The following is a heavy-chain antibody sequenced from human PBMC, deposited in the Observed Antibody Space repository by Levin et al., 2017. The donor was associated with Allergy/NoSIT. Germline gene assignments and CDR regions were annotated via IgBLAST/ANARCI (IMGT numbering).Heavy chain of an antibody. J-gene: IGHJ3*02. CDR2: INSDGSST. D-gene: IGHD2-15*01. Sequence: PGGSLRLSCAASGFTFSSYWMHWVRQAPGKGLVWVSRINSDGSSTSYADSVKGRFTISRDNAKNTLYLQMNSLRAEDTAVYYCARGTIALDAFDIWGQGTMVTVSS. CDR3: ARGTIALDAFDI. V-gene: IGHV3-74*01. CDR1: GFTFSSYW.